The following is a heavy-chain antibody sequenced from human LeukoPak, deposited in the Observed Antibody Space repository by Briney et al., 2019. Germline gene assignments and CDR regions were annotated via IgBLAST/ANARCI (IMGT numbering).Heavy chain of an antibody. D-gene: IGHD5-24*01. CDR2: IIPIFGTA. CDR1: GGTFSSYA. CDR3: ARGSMTTIYYYYGMDV. J-gene: IGHJ6*02. Sequence: APVKVSCKASGGTFSSYAISWVRQAPGQGLEWMGGIIPIFGTANYAQKFQGRVTITADESTSTAYMELSSLRSEDTAVYYCARGSMTTIYYYYGMDVWGQGTTVTVSS. V-gene: IGHV1-69*13.